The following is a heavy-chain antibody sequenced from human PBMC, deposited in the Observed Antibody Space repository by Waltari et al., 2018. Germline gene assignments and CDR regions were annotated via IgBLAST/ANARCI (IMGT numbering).Heavy chain of an antibody. Sequence: EVQLVESGGGLVQPGGSLRLSCAASGFTFSSYAMSWVRQARGKGREWVSAISGSGGSTYYADSGKGRFTISIDNSKNTLYLQMNSLRAEDTAVYYCAREFRGTAAAGYFDYWGQGTLVTVSS. CDR1: GFTFSSYA. D-gene: IGHD6-13*01. J-gene: IGHJ4*02. CDR3: AREFRGTAAAGYFDY. CDR2: ISGSGGST. V-gene: IGHV3-23*04.